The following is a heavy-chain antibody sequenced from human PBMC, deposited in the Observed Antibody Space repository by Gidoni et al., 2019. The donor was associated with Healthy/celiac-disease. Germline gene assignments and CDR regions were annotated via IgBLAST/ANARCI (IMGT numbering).Heavy chain of an antibody. CDR1: GYTFTGYY. V-gene: IGHV1-2*02. CDR3: ARDLEGEATVVTAMDDY. CDR2: INPNSGGT. D-gene: IGHD2-15*01. J-gene: IGHJ4*02. Sequence: QVQLVQSGAEVKKPGASVKVSCKASGYTFTGYYMHWVRQAPGQGLEWMGWINPNSGGTNYAQKFQGRVTMTRDTSISTAYMELSRLRSDDTAVYYCARDLEGEATVVTAMDDYWGQGTLVTVSS.